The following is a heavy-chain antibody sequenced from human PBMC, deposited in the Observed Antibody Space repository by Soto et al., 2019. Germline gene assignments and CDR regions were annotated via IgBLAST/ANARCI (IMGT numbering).Heavy chain of an antibody. J-gene: IGHJ4*02. CDR3: ARARGWFDY. Sequence: SETLSLTCAVYGGSFSGYYWSWIRQPPGKGLEWIGEINHSGSTNYNPSLKSRVTISVDTSKNQFSLKLSSVTAADTAVYYCARARGWFDYWGQGTLGTVSS. CDR1: GGSFSGYY. D-gene: IGHD6-19*01. CDR2: INHSGST. V-gene: IGHV4-34*01.